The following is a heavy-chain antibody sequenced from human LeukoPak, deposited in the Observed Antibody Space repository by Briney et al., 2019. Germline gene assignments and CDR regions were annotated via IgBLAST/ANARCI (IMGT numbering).Heavy chain of an antibody. CDR3: ARLIVVAITSDY. CDR1: GFTFSSYA. D-gene: IGHD3-22*01. V-gene: IGHV3-30-3*01. CDR2: ISYDGSNK. J-gene: IGHJ4*02. Sequence: GRSLRLPCAASGFTFSSYAMHWVRQAPGKGLEWVAVISYDGSNKYYADSVKGRFTISRDNSKNTLYLQMNSLRAEDTAVYYCARLIVVAITSDYWGQGTLVTVPS.